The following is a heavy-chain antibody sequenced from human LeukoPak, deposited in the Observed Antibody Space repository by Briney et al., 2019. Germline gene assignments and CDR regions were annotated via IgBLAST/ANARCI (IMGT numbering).Heavy chain of an antibody. J-gene: IGHJ4*02. CDR3: ARACGGDCYLSDY. Sequence: PGGSLRLSCAASGFTFSSYAMSWVRQAPGKGLEWVSAISGSGGSTYYADSVKGRFTISRDNSKNSLYLQLNSLRVEDTAVYYCARACGGDCYLSDYWGQGTLVTVSS. CDR1: GFTFSSYA. CDR2: ISGSGGST. V-gene: IGHV3-23*01. D-gene: IGHD2-21*02.